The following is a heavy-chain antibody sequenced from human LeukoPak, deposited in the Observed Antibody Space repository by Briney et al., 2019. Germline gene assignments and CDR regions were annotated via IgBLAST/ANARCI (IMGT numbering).Heavy chain of an antibody. D-gene: IGHD3-22*01. Sequence: GGSLRLSCAASGFTFSSCWMSWVRQAPGKGLEWVANIKQDGSEKYYVDSVKGRFTISRDNAKNSLYLQMNSLRAEDTAVYYCARDLSFYGSSGSFDYWGQGTLVTVSS. CDR3: ARDLSFYGSSGSFDY. V-gene: IGHV3-7*01. CDR2: IKQDGSEK. J-gene: IGHJ4*02. CDR1: GFTFSSCW.